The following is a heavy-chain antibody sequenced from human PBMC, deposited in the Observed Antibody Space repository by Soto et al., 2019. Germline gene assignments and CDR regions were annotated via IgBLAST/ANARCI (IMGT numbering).Heavy chain of an antibody. CDR1: GGSVSSSSSF. J-gene: IGHJ6*02. CDR2: IYYSGTT. CDR3: ARHPATSVTWFYGMDV. V-gene: IGHV4-39*01. Sequence: SETLSLTCTVFGGSVSSSSSFWSWIRQSPGKGLEWIGSIYYSGTTYYNPSLKSRVTISVDTSKSQFSLKMRSVTAADTSVYFCARHPATSVTWFYGMDVCGQGTTVTVSS. D-gene: IGHD3-22*01.